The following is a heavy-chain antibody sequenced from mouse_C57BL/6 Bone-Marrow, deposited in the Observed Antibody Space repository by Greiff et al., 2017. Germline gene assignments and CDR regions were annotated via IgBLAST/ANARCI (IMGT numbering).Heavy chain of an antibody. Sequence: QVQLQQPGAELVKPGASVKLSCKASGYTFTSYWMHWVKQRPGRGLEWIGRIYPNSGGTKYNEKFKSKATLTVDKPSSTAYMQLSSLTSEDSAVYYCARYFYDYAGFAYWGQGTLVTVSA. CDR1: GYTFTSYW. CDR2: IYPNSGGT. D-gene: IGHD2-4*01. V-gene: IGHV1-72*01. J-gene: IGHJ3*01. CDR3: ARYFYDYAGFAY.